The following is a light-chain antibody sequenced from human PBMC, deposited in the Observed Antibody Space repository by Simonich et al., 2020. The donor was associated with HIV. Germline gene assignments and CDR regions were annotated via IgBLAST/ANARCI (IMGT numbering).Light chain of an antibody. CDR3: MQGIHLWT. Sequence: DIVMTQTPLSLSVTPGQPASITCKSSQSLLHSDGKTYLYWYLQKPGQAPQLLIYEVSSRVSGVPDRFSGSGSGTDFALKISRVDAEDVGVDYCMQGIHLWTFGQGTKVEIK. V-gene: IGKV2-29*02. CDR1: QSLLHSDGKTY. CDR2: EVS. J-gene: IGKJ1*01.